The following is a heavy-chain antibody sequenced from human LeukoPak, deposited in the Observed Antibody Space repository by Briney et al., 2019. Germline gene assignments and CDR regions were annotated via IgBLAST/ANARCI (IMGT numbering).Heavy chain of an antibody. CDR1: GFTFDNYA. CDR3: AKGHSSWNDY. J-gene: IGHJ4*02. V-gene: IGHV3-43*02. Sequence: PGGSLRLSCAASGFTFDNYAMHWVRQTPGKGLEWVSVISGDGGSTYYADSVKGRFTISRDNSKYSLNLQMNNLRTEDTAFYYCAKGHSSWNDYWGQGTLVTVSS. CDR2: ISGDGGST. D-gene: IGHD6-13*01.